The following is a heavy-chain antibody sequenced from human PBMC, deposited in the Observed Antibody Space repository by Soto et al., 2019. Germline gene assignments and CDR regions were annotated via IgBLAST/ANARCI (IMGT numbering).Heavy chain of an antibody. J-gene: IGHJ4*02. CDR2: VDPEDGDT. D-gene: IGHD1-26*01. V-gene: IGHV1-24*01. Sequence: SVKESCKVSGYTLTELSMHWVGQAPAKGREWVGGVDPEDGDTIYTQKFQGRVTMTEDTSTDTAYMELNRLRSEDTAVYYCATATRQLSYGFPGSYFDFWGQGTLVTVSS. CDR3: ATATRQLSYGFPGSYFDF. CDR1: GYTLTELS.